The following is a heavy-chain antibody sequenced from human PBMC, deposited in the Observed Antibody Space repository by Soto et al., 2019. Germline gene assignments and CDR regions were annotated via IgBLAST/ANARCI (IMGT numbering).Heavy chain of an antibody. CDR1: GFTFSSYG. CDR3: ARRTYYFDY. V-gene: IGHV3-33*01. D-gene: IGHD1-1*01. CDR2: IWYDGSNK. Sequence: QVQLVESGGGVVQPGRSLRLSCAASGFTFSSYGMHWVRQAPGKGLEWVAVIWYDGSNKYYADSVKGRFTISRDNSKNTRYLQMNSLRAEDTAVYYCARRTYYFDYWGQGTLVTVSS. J-gene: IGHJ4*02.